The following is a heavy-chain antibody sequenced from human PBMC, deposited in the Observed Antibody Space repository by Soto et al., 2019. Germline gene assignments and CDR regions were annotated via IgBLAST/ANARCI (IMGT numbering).Heavy chain of an antibody. V-gene: IGHV3-33*01. CDR2: IWYDGSNK. CDR1: GFTFSSYG. CDR3: ARTYDSSAHFDY. Sequence: QVQLVESGGGVVQPGRSLRLSCAASGFTFSSYGMHWVRQAPGKGLEWVAVIWYDGSNKYYADSVKGRFTISSDNSKNTLYLQMNSLRAEDTAVYYCARTYDSSAHFDYWGQGTLVTVSS. J-gene: IGHJ4*02. D-gene: IGHD3-22*01.